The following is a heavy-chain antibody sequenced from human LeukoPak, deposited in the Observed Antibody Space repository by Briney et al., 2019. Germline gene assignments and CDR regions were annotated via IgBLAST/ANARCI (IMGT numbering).Heavy chain of an antibody. V-gene: IGHV4-59*01. J-gene: IGHJ2*01. CDR2: IYYTGST. CDR3: ARDNRGSNTFDL. Sequence: SETLSLTCTVSGGSFSGYYWNWIRQPPGKGLEWIGYIYYTGSTNYNPSLKSRATISVDTSRDQFSLKLTSVTAADTAVYYCARDNRGSNTFDLWGRGTLVTVSS. D-gene: IGHD4/OR15-4a*01. CDR1: GGSFSGYY.